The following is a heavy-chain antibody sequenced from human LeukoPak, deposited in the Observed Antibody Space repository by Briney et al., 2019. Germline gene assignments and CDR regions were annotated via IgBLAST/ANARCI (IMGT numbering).Heavy chain of an antibody. V-gene: IGHV1-8*03. CDR2: MNPNSGNT. CDR3: ARRDI. J-gene: IGHJ3*02. CDR1: GYTFTGYY. Sequence: ASVKVSCKASGYTFTGYYMHWVRQAPGQGLEWMGWMNPNSGNTGYAQKFQGRVTITRNTSISTAYMELSSLRSEDTAVYYCARRDIWGQGTMVTVSS.